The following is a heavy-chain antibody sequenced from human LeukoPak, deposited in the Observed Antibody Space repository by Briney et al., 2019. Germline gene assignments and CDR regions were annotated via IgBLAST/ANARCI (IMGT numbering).Heavy chain of an antibody. D-gene: IGHD2-2*01. J-gene: IGHJ5*02. V-gene: IGHV3-64D*06. Sequence: GGSLRLSCSASGFTFNIYAMHWVRQAPGTGLEYVSAISTDGRGTYYADSVKGRFTISRDNSKNTLYLQMSSLRPEDTAIYYCVKYSNSCYDPWGQGTLVTVPS. CDR2: ISTDGRGT. CDR1: GFTFNIYA. CDR3: VKYSNSCYDP.